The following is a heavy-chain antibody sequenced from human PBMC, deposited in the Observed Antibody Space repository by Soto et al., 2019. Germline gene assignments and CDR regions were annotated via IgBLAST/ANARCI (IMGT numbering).Heavy chain of an antibody. CDR1: GFTFSSYG. J-gene: IGHJ6*02. CDR2: IWYDGSNK. D-gene: IGHD2-2*01. V-gene: IGHV3-33*01. CDR3: AREWDCSSTSCYLSYYYYYGMDV. Sequence: PVGSLRLSCAASGFTFSSYGMHWVRQAPGKGLEWVAVIWYDGSNKYYADSVKGRFTISRDNSKNTLYLQMNSLRAEDTAVYYCAREWDCSSTSCYLSYYYYYGMDVWGQGTTVTVSS.